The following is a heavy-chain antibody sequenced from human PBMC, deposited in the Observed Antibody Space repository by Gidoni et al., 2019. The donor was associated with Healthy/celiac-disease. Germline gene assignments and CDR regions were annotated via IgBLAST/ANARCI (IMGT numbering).Heavy chain of an antibody. CDR2: ISWNSGSI. CDR3: AKGSASTLYWYFDL. J-gene: IGHJ2*01. D-gene: IGHD3-16*01. CDR1: GFTFDDYA. V-gene: IGHV3-9*01. Sequence: EVQLVESGGALVQPGRSLRLPCAAPGFTFDDYAMHWVRQAPGKGLEWVSGISWNSGSIGYADSVKGRFTISRDNAKNSLYLQMNSLRAEDTALYYCAKGSASTLYWYFDLWGRGTLVTVSS.